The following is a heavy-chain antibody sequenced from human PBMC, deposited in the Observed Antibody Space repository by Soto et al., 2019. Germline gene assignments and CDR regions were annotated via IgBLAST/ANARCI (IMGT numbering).Heavy chain of an antibody. CDR2: MFTDVSTT. Sequence: EVQLVESGGGLVQPGGSLRLSCAASGFSFSGFWMHWVRQAPGKGLVWVSRMFTDVSTTYYADSVKGRFTISRDNAKSTLYLQMNSLRDEDTAVYYCVRGTTGYGNFDSWGQGTLVTVSS. CDR3: VRGTTGYGNFDS. D-gene: IGHD5-12*01. CDR1: GFSFSGFW. V-gene: IGHV3-74*01. J-gene: IGHJ4*02.